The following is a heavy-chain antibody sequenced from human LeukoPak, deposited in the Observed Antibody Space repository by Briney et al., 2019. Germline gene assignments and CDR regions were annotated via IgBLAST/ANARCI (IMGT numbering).Heavy chain of an antibody. CDR1: RFTFSNAW. V-gene: IGHV3-15*01. J-gene: IGHJ4*02. CDR3: TTDLGYSYGSLKYYFDY. D-gene: IGHD5-18*01. Sequence: GVSLRLSCAASRFTFSNAWMSWVRQAPGKGLEWVGRIKSKTDGGTPDYAAPVKGRFTISRDDSKNTLYMQMNSLKTEDTAVYYCTTDLGYSYGSLKYYFDYWGQGTLVTVSS. CDR2: IKSKTDGGTP.